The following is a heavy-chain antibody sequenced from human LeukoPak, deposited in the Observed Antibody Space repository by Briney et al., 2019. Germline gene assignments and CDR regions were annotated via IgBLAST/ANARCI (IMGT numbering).Heavy chain of an antibody. V-gene: IGHV4-39*01. CDR1: GGSIGSSGFY. CDR3: VRHVSSGWDYYNGLDV. D-gene: IGHD6-19*01. Sequence: SETLSLTCKVSGGSIGSSGFYWGWIRQPPGKGLEWIGSIYYPESTHYNPSLESRVTISVDTSKYQVSLTLSSVTSTDTAVYYCVRHVSSGWDYYNGLDVWGQGTTVTVSS. CDR2: IYYPEST. J-gene: IGHJ6*02.